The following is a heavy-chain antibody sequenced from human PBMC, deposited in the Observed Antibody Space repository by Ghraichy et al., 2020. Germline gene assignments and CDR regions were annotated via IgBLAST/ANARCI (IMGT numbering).Heavy chain of an antibody. CDR2: INSDGSST. D-gene: IGHD3-3*01. Sequence: GGSLRLSCAASGFTFSSYWMHWVRQAPGKGLVWVSRINSDGSSTSYADSVKGRFTISRDNAKNTLYLQMNSLRAEDTAVYYCARGGDFWSGYYGYYMDVWGKGTTVTVSS. J-gene: IGHJ6*03. CDR3: ARGGDFWSGYYGYYMDV. V-gene: IGHV3-74*01. CDR1: GFTFSSYW.